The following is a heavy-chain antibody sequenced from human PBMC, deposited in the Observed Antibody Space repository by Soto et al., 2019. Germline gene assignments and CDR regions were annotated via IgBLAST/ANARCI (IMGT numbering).Heavy chain of an antibody. V-gene: IGHV3-23*01. Sequence: GGSLRLSCAASGFTFGTYAMSWVRQSPGKGLEWVSGISGSGVSTYYADSVRGRFTISRDNSKNTVYLQMSSLRAEDTAVYYCAKRSALPPDSGIDWGQGTLVTVSS. CDR3: AKRSALPPDSGID. D-gene: IGHD1-26*01. CDR1: GFTFGTYA. J-gene: IGHJ4*02. CDR2: ISGSGVST.